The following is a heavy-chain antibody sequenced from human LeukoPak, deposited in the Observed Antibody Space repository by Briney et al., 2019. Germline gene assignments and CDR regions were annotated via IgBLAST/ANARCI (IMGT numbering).Heavy chain of an antibody. D-gene: IGHD2-2*02. CDR1: GGSFSGYY. V-gene: IGHV4-34*01. J-gene: IGHJ6*01. CDR3: TRSGLTGMREYPRADYYYYDMDV. CDR2: INHSGST. Sequence: SETLSLTCAVYGGSFSGYYWSWIRQPPGKGLEWIGEINHSGSTNYNPSLKSRVTISVDTSKNQFSLKLSSVTAADTAVYFCTRSGLTGMREYPRADYYYYDMDVWGQGTAVTVSS.